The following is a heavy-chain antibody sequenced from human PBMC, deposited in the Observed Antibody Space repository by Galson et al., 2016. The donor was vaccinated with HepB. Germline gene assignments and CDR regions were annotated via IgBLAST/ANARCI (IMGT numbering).Heavy chain of an antibody. V-gene: IGHV3-48*03. CDR3: ATGTGWLIEY. CDR1: GFTFSSYN. D-gene: IGHD6-19*01. Sequence: SLRLSCAASGFTFSSYNMNWVRQAPGKGLDWISYISATGTTIDYADSVKGRFIISTDNAKNSLYLQMNSLRVEDTGVYYCATGTGWLIEYWGQGILVTVSS. J-gene: IGHJ4*02. CDR2: ISATGTTI.